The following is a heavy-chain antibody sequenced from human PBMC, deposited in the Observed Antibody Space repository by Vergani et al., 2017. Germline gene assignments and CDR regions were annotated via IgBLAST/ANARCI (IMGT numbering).Heavy chain of an antibody. CDR3: ARHRGSGGFFPSSYFYGMDV. J-gene: IGHJ6*02. V-gene: IGHV4-38-2*01. CDR2: IHHSGDT. CDR1: DSSIMTNPY. Sequence: QVQLQESGPGLLKPSETLTLTCDVSDSSIMTNPYWGWFRQSPGKGLEWIGCIHHSGDTHYNSSLKSRVSISIVSRSKFSLSLTSVTAADTAIYYCARHRGSGGFFPSSYFYGMDVWGHGTTVTVSS. D-gene: IGHD3-10*01.